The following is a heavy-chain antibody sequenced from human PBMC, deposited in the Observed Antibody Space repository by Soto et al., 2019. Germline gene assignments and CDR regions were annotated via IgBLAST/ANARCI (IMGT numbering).Heavy chain of an antibody. J-gene: IGHJ4*02. Sequence: GGSLRLSCAASGFTFSSSWMNWVRQAPGKGLEWVAGIKEDGSEKYYVDFVKGRFTISRDNVEKSLYLQMNSLRGEDTAVYFCARDRGYSCFDYWGLGTLVTVSS. CDR2: IKEDGSEK. CDR3: ARDRGYSCFDY. V-gene: IGHV3-7*01. CDR1: GFTFSSSW. D-gene: IGHD5-18*01.